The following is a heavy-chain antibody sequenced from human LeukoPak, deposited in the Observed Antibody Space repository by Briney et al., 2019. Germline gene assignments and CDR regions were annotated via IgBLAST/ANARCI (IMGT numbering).Heavy chain of an antibody. D-gene: IGHD1-26*01. CDR1: GFTFDDYA. Sequence: GGSLRLSCAASGFTFDDYAMHWVRQAPGKGLEWVSGISWNSGSIGYADSVKGRFTISRDNAKNSLYLQMNSLRAEDTALYYCAKESLSGSCFDYWGQGTLVTVSS. V-gene: IGHV3-9*01. CDR3: AKESLSGSCFDY. CDR2: ISWNSGSI. J-gene: IGHJ4*02.